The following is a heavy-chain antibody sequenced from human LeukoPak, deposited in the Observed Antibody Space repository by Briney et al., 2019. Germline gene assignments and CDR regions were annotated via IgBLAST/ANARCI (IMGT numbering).Heavy chain of an antibody. CDR1: GGSISSYY. Sequence: SETLSLTCTVSGGSISSYYWSWIRQPPGKGLEWIGYIYYSGSTNYSPSLKSRVTISVDTSKNQFSLKLSSVTAADTAVYYCARVTSSGSYWIVYYGMDVWGQGTTVTVSS. V-gene: IGHV4-59*01. CDR3: ARVTSSGSYWIVYYGMDV. D-gene: IGHD1-26*01. CDR2: IYYSGST. J-gene: IGHJ6*02.